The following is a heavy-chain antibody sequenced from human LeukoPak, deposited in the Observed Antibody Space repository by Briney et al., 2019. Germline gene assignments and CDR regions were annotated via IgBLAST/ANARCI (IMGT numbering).Heavy chain of an antibody. CDR1: GFTFSNCE. D-gene: IGHD5/OR15-5a*01. CDR2: ISSSGDTI. J-gene: IGHJ3*02. Sequence: GGSLRLSCAASGFTFSNCEMNWVRQAPGKGLEWISYISSSGDTIYYADSVKGRFTISRDNAKHSLYLQLNSLRAEDTAVYYCARGGTVYGDAFDIWGQGTMVTVSS. V-gene: IGHV3-48*03. CDR3: ARGGTVYGDAFDI.